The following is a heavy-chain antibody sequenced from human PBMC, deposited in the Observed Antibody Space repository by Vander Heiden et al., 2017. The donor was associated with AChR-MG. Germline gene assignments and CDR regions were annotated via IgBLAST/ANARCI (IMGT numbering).Heavy chain of an antibody. CDR1: GGSFSGYY. Sequence: QVQLQQWGAGLLKPSETLSLTCAVYGGSFSGYYWSWIRQPPGKGLEWIGEINHSGSTNYNPSLKSRVTISVDTSKNQFSLKLSSVTAADTAVYYCARASRGRITMVRGPNGNWFDPWGQGTLVTVSS. CDR2: INHSGST. J-gene: IGHJ5*02. D-gene: IGHD3-10*01. V-gene: IGHV4-34*01. CDR3: ARASRGRITMVRGPNGNWFDP.